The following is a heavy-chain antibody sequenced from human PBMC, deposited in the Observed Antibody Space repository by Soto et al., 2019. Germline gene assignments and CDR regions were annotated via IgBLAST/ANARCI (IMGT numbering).Heavy chain of an antibody. J-gene: IGHJ4*02. CDR1: GFNFNIYS. D-gene: IGHD6-19*01. CDR2: ISSSSTTI. CDR3: AREYSSGWSDY. V-gene: IGHV3-48*04. Sequence: EVQVVESGGGSVQPGGSLRLSCAASGFNFNIYSMNWFRQAPGKGLEWVSYISSSSTTIQYAGSVKGRFTISRDNARNSLDLQMNSLRGDDTAVYYCAREYSSGWSDYWGLGTLVTVSS.